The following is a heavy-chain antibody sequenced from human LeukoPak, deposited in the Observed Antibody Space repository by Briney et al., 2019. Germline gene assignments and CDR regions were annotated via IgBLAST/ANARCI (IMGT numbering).Heavy chain of an antibody. D-gene: IGHD3-3*01. Sequence: SETLSLTCTVSGGSISSGNYYWSWIRQHPGKGLEWIAYIYSSGTTYYNPSLKSRVTISVDTSKNQFSLKLCSVTAADTAVYYCAFSYYDFWSGYFSGPYYYYMDVWGKGTTVTVSS. CDR1: GGSISSGNYY. CDR3: AFSYYDFWSGYFSGPYYYYMDV. V-gene: IGHV4-39*01. CDR2: IYSSGTT. J-gene: IGHJ6*03.